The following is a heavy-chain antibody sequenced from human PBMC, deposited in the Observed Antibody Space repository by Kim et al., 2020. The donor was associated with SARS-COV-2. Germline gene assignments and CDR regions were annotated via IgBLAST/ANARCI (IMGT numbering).Heavy chain of an antibody. J-gene: IGHJ6*02. CDR3: VVDSYYYYGMDV. Sequence: GGSLRLSCAASGFTFSSFWMHWVRQAPGKGLVWVARINSDGTSARHADSVKGRFTISRDNAKKTLYMEMNSLRAEDTAVYYCVVDSYYYYGMDVWGQGTTVITSS. CDR1: GFTFSSFW. CDR2: INSDGTSA. D-gene: IGHD2-21*01. V-gene: IGHV3-74*01.